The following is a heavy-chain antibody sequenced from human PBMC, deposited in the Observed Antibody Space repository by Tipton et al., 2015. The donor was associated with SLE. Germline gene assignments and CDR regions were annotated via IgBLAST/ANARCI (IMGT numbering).Heavy chain of an antibody. CDR3: TRGPVGSGYYSSSDAFDF. V-gene: IGHV4-39*07. J-gene: IGHJ3*01. CDR1: GGSIRSSNYY. CDR2: ISYSGNT. D-gene: IGHD3-22*01. Sequence: TLSLTCTVSGGSIRSSNYYWDWIRQPPGKGLEWIGSISYSGNTYYNPSLKSRLTISVDTSKNQFSLKLSSVTAADTAVYFCTRGPVGSGYYSSSDAFDFWGQGTMVTVSS.